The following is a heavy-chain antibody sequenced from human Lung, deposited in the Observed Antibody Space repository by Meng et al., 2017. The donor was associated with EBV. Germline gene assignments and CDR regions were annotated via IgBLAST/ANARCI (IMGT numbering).Heavy chain of an antibody. D-gene: IGHD1-26*01. J-gene: IGHJ4*02. CDR1: GWSFSGSFSGYY. Sequence: QVQLTQGGAGLLKLSGTLSLPFAVYGWSFSGSFSGYYWSWIRQAPGKGLEWIGEINDSGSTDYNPSLKSRLTISVDRSKSQFSLELSSVTAADTAVYYCARSTFDYWGQGTLVTVSS. CDR2: INDSGST. V-gene: IGHV4-34*01. CDR3: ARSTFDY.